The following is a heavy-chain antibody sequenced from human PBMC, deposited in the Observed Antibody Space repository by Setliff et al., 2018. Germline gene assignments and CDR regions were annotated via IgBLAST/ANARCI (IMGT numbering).Heavy chain of an antibody. CDR2: IIPIFGTA. CDR1: GGTFSSYA. D-gene: IGHD3-22*01. CDR3: ARGNYYDSSGYSVDY. Sequence: SVKVSCKASGGTFSSYAISWVRQAPGQGLEWMGGIIPIFGTANYAQKFQGRVTITTDESTRTAYMELSSLRSEDTAVYYCARGNYYDSSGYSVDYWGQGTLVTVSS. J-gene: IGHJ4*02. V-gene: IGHV1-69*05.